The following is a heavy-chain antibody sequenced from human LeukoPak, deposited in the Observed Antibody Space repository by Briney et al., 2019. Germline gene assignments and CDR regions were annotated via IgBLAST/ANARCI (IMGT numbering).Heavy chain of an antibody. CDR3: ARDMDGDYVGGWFDP. J-gene: IGHJ5*02. CDR2: INPSGGST. V-gene: IGHV1-46*01. Sequence: ASVKVSCKASGYTFTSYYMHWVRQAPGQGLEWMGLINPSGGSTSYAQKFQGRVTMTRDTSTSTVYMELSSLRSEDTAVYYCARDMDGDYVGGWFDPWGQGTLVTVSS. D-gene: IGHD4-17*01. CDR1: GYTFTSYY.